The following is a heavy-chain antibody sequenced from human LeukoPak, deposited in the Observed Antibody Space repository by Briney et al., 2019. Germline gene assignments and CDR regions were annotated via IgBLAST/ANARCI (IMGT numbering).Heavy chain of an antibody. CDR1: GGSISSSSYY. J-gene: IGHJ4*02. D-gene: IGHD2-15*01. Sequence: PSETLSLTCTVSGGSISSSSYYWGWIRHPPGKGLEWIGSIYYSGSTYYNPSLKSRVTISVDTSKNQFSLKLSSVTAADTAVYYCARLRIPAYFDYWGQGTLVTVSS. CDR3: ARLRIPAYFDY. V-gene: IGHV4-39*01. CDR2: IYYSGST.